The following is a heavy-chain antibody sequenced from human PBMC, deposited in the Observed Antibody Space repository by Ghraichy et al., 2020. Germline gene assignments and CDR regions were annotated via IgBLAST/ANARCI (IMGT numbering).Heavy chain of an antibody. CDR1: GFTFSSYW. Sequence: GGSLRLSCAASGFTFSSYWMSWVRQAPGKGLEWVANIKQDGSEKYYVDSVKGRFTISRDNAKNSLYLQMNSLRAEDTAVYYCARESPPIWGSGSYYNYDAFVIWCQETMVTVSS. V-gene: IGHV3-7*01. D-gene: IGHD3-10*01. CDR3: ARESPPIWGSGSYYNYDAFVI. J-gene: IGHJ3*02. CDR2: IKQDGSEK.